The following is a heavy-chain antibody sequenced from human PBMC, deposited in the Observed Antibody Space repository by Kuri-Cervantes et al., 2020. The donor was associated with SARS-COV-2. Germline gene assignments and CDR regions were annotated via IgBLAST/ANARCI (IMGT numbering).Heavy chain of an antibody. V-gene: IGHV4-61*05. CDR1: GGSISSSSYY. D-gene: IGHD1-26*01. J-gene: IGHJ3*02. Sequence: SETLSLTCTVSGGSISSSSYYWGWIRQPPGKGLEWIGYIYYSGSTNYNPSLKSRVTISVDTSKNQFSLKLSSVAAADTAVYYCARHSGDVGPPTDSGFNAFDIWGQGTMVTVSS. CDR2: IYYSGST. CDR3: ARHSGDVGPPTDSGFNAFDI.